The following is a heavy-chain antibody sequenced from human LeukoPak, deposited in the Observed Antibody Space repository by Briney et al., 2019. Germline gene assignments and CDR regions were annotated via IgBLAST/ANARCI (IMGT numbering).Heavy chain of an antibody. CDR2: IGTAGDT. D-gene: IGHD3-22*01. J-gene: IGHJ5*02. Sequence: GGSLRLSCAASGFTFSNYDMHWVRQGTGKGLEWVSAIGTAGDTYYPGSVKGRFTISRDNAKNTLNLQMNSLRAEDTAVYYCARDLGQYYDTSDNWFDPWGQGTLVTVSS. CDR3: ARDLGQYYDTSDNWFDP. V-gene: IGHV3-13*01. CDR1: GFTFSNYD.